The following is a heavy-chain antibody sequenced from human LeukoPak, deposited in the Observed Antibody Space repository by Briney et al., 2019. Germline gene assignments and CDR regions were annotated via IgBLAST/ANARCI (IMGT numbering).Heavy chain of an antibody. Sequence: PGGSLRLSCAASGFTFSSYWMHWVRQAPGKGLVWVSRINSDGSSTSYADSVKGRLTISRDNAKNTLYLQMNSLRAEDTAVYYCARVSCSSTSCSNYYYYYGMDVWGQGTTVTVSS. V-gene: IGHV3-74*01. CDR3: ARVSCSSTSCSNYYYYYGMDV. D-gene: IGHD2-2*01. J-gene: IGHJ6*02. CDR1: GFTFSSYW. CDR2: INSDGSST.